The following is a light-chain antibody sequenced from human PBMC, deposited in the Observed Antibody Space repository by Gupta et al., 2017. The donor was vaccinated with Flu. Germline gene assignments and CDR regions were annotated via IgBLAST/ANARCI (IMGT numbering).Light chain of an antibody. V-gene: IGKV1-27*01. CDR3: LKDNNAPNT. J-gene: IGKJ2*01. CDR1: QGISNY. Sequence: PSSLAASVGDRVTITCRASQGISNYLAWYQQKPGKVPKLLIYAASTLQSGVPSRFIGSGSGTDFTLTISSLQPEDVATYYCLKDNNAPNTFGQGTKLEIK. CDR2: AAS.